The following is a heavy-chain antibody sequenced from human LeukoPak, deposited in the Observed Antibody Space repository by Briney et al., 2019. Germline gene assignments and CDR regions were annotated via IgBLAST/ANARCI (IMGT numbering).Heavy chain of an antibody. CDR3: AKDRVGALPPSNPIFDY. V-gene: IGHV3-30*18. D-gene: IGHD1-26*01. J-gene: IGHJ4*02. CDR1: GFTFSSYG. CDR2: ISYDGSNK. Sequence: PGGSLRLCCAASGFTFSSYGMHWVRQAPGKGLEWVAVISYDGSNKYYADSVKGRFTISRDNSKNTLYLQMNSLRAEDTAVYYCAKDRVGALPPSNPIFDYWGQGTLVTVSS.